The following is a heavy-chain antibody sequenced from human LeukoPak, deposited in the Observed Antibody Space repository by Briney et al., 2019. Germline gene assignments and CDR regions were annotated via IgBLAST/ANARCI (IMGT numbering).Heavy chain of an antibody. D-gene: IGHD1-26*01. V-gene: IGHV4-59*01. CDR1: GGSISSYY. Sequence: SETLSLTCTVSGGSISSYYWSWIRQPPGKGLEWIGYIYYSGSTNYNPSLKSRVTISVDTSKNQFSLKLSSVTAADTAVYYCARDKGSYLGGAFDIWGQGTMVTVSS. CDR2: IYYSGST. CDR3: ARDKGSYLGGAFDI. J-gene: IGHJ3*02.